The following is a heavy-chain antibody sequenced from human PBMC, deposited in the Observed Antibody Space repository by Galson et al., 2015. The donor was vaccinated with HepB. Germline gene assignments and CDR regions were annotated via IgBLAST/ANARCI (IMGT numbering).Heavy chain of an antibody. Sequence: SLRLSCAASGFTFSSYSMNWVRQAPGKGLEWVSYISSSSSTIYYADSVKGRFTISRDNAKNSLYLQMNSLRAEDTAVYYCARAIVGASDYWGQGTLVTVSS. J-gene: IGHJ4*02. D-gene: IGHD1-26*01. V-gene: IGHV3-48*01. CDR1: GFTFSSYS. CDR2: ISSSSSTI. CDR3: ARAIVGASDY.